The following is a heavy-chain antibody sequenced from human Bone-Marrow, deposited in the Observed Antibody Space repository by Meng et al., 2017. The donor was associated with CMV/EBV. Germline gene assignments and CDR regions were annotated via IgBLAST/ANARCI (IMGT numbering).Heavy chain of an antibody. V-gene: IGHV1-69*10. Sequence: SVKVSCKASGGTFSSYAISWVRQAPGQGLEWMGGIIPILGIANYAQKFQGRVTITADESTSTAYMELSSLRSEDTAVYYCARGQIRGWSGYLDYWGQGTLVTVSS. CDR1: GGTFSSYA. D-gene: IGHD3-3*01. CDR2: IIPILGIA. J-gene: IGHJ4*02. CDR3: ARGQIRGWSGYLDY.